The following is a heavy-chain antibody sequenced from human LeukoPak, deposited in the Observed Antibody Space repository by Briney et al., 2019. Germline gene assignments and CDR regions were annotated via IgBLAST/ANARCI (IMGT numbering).Heavy chain of an antibody. Sequence: PGGSLRLSCAASGFTFSSYWMSWVRQAPGKGLEWVAVISYDGSNKYYADSVKGRFTISRDNSKNTLYLQMNSLRAEDTAVYYCAKTRILTYYDILTVPGSPDYYYYMDVWGKGTTVTVSS. J-gene: IGHJ6*03. CDR2: ISYDGSNK. CDR3: AKTRILTYYDILTVPGSPDYYYYMDV. D-gene: IGHD3-9*01. CDR1: GFTFSSYW. V-gene: IGHV3-30*18.